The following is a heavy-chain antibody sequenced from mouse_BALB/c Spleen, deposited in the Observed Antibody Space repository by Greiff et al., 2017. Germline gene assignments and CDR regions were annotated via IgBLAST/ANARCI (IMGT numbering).Heavy chain of an antibody. J-gene: IGHJ3*01. V-gene: IGHV5-9-4*01. CDR1: GFTFSSYA. Sequence: EVNVVESGGGLVKPGGSLKLSCAASGFTFSSYAMSWVRQSPEKRLEWVAEISSGGSYTYYPDTVTGRFTISRDNAKNTLYLEMSSLRSEDTAMYYCARVYGNEFAYWGQGTLVTVSA. CDR3: ARVYGNEFAY. D-gene: IGHD2-1*01. CDR2: ISSGGSYT.